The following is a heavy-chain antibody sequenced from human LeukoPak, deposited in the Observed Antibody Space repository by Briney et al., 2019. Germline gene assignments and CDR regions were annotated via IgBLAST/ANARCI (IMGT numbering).Heavy chain of an antibody. CDR1: GFTFSSSP. V-gene: IGHV3-23*01. CDR3: ARLTHGTFLAFDI. J-gene: IGHJ3*02. CDR2: ITANGVSK. Sequence: GGSLRLSCAASGFTFSSSPMSWVRQAPGKGLEWVSGITANGVSKYYADSVQGRFTISRDNSKGTLFLQMNGLRAEDTALYYCARLTHGTFLAFDIWGQGTMVTVSS. D-gene: IGHD3-9*01.